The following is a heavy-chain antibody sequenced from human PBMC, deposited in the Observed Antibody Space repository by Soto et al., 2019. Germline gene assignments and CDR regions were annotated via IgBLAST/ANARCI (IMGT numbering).Heavy chain of an antibody. CDR2: IYYSGST. D-gene: IGHD3-10*01. CDR1: GGSISPYY. V-gene: IGHV4-59*08. CDR3: ARRHYYGSGSYKDDYYYYGMDV. J-gene: IGHJ6*02. Sequence: SETLSLTCTVSGGSISPYYWSWIRQPPGKGLEWIGYIYYSGSTNYNPSLKSRVTISVDTSKNQFSLKLSSVTAADTAVYYCARRHYYGSGSYKDDYYYYGMDVWGQGTTVTVSS.